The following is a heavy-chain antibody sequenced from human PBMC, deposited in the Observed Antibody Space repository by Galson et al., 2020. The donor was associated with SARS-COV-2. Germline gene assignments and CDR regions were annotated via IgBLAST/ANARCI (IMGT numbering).Heavy chain of an antibody. D-gene: IGHD2-15*01. V-gene: IGHV4-59*12. CDR3: ARASAGCSFGRCPAGPSYRYGMDV. CDR1: GGSISSYY. Sequence: PSETLSLTCTVSGGSISSYYWSWVRQPPGKGLEWIGYIYYSGLTDYNPSLKSRVTISVDTSKTHFSLRLSSVTAADTAVYYCARASAGCSFGRCPAGPSYRYGMDVWGQGTMVTVSS. J-gene: IGHJ6*02. CDR2: IYYSGLT.